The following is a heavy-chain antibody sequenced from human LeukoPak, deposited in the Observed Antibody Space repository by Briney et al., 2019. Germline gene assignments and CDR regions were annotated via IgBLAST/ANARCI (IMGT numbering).Heavy chain of an antibody. CDR3: ARDSSLSNFDY. J-gene: IGHJ4*02. CDR1: GFTFSSYW. D-gene: IGHD2-15*01. V-gene: IGHV3-7*01. CDR2: IKQDGSDK. Sequence: PGGSLRLSCAASGFTFSSYWMSWVRQAPGKGLEWVANIKQDGSDKYYVDSVKGRFTISKDNARNSLYLQMSSLRAEDTAVYYCARDSSLSNFDYWGQGTLVTVSS.